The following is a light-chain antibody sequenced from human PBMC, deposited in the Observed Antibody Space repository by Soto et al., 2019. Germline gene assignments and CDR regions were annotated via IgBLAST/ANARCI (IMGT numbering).Light chain of an antibody. CDR1: SSDVGGYNY. Sequence: QSALTQPASVSGSPRQSITISCTGTSSDVGGYNYVSWYQQHPGKAPKLMIYDVSNRPSGVSNRFSDSKSGNTASLTISGLQAEDEADYYCSSYTSSSTLDVFGGGTKVTVL. J-gene: IGLJ3*02. V-gene: IGLV2-14*01. CDR2: DVS. CDR3: SSYTSSSTLDV.